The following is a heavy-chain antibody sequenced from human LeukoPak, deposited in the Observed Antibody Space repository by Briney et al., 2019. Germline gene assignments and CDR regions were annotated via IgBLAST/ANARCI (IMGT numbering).Heavy chain of an antibody. CDR3: AREFKSGYGMWA. CDR1: GFTFSTYS. Sequence: GGSLRLSCAASGFTFSTYSMNWVRQAPGKGLEWVSSITSSSDYIYYADSVKGRFTISRDNAENSLHLQMDSLRAEDTAVYYCAREFKSGYGMWAWGQGTLVTVSS. V-gene: IGHV3-21*01. CDR2: ITSSSDYI. J-gene: IGHJ5*02. D-gene: IGHD5-18*01.